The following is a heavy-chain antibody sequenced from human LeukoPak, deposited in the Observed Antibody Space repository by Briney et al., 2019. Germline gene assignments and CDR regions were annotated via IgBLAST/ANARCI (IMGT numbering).Heavy chain of an antibody. CDR1: GFTFSSYS. CDR2: ISSSSTYI. Sequence: GGSLRLSCAASGFTFSSYSMNWVRQAPGKGLEWVSSISSSSTYIYYAGSVKGRFTISRDNAKNSLFLQMNSLRAEDTAVYYCARDKGTEGLLPRGDWYFDLWGRGNLVTVSS. D-gene: IGHD3-3*01. J-gene: IGHJ2*01. CDR3: ARDKGTEGLLPRGDWYFDL. V-gene: IGHV3-21*01.